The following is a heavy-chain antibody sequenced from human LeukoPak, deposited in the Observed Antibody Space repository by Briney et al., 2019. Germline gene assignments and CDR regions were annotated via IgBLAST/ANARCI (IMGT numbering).Heavy chain of an antibody. Sequence: PGGSLRLSCAASGFTFSSYAMSWVRQAPGKGLEWVSAISGSGGSTYYADSVKGRFTISRDNSKNTLYLQMNSLRAEDTAVYFCAKGDGYNYDNWFDPWGQGTLVTVSS. CDR3: AKGDGYNYDNWFDP. D-gene: IGHD5-24*01. J-gene: IGHJ5*02. CDR1: GFTFSSYA. CDR2: ISGSGGST. V-gene: IGHV3-23*01.